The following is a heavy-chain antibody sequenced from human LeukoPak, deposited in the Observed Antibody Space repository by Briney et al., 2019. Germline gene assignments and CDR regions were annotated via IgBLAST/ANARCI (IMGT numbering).Heavy chain of an antibody. CDR3: ATEPSRSYSFDHLDF. CDR2: VVPMFGIR. V-gene: IGHV1-69*04. D-gene: IGHD1-14*01. J-gene: IGHJ4*02. Sequence: SVKVSCKTSGGTFNNYAISRVRQAPGQGLEWMGRVVPMFGIRNYPPTFRGRVNIPADKATNTVYMELRSLRAEDTAIYYCATEPSRSYSFDHLDFWGLGTPVTVSS. CDR1: GGTFNNYA.